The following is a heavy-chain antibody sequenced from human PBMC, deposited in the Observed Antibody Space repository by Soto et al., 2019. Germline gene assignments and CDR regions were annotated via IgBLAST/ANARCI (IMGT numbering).Heavy chain of an antibody. Sequence: QITLKESGPTLVKPTQTLTLTCTFSGFSLTRGVAVGWIRQPPGKALEWLALIYWDDDKRYSPSLKSRLTIIKYTSKNQVVLTMTNLGTVDTATYYCARDSYGSGYGMDVWGQGTTVTVSS. CDR1: GFSLTRGVA. V-gene: IGHV2-5*02. D-gene: IGHD3-10*01. J-gene: IGHJ6*02. CDR3: ARDSYGSGYGMDV. CDR2: IYWDDDK.